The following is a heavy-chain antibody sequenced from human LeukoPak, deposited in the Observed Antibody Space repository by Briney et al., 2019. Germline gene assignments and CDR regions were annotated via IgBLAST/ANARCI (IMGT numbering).Heavy chain of an antibody. J-gene: IGHJ6*02. CDR1: EFTFSSYW. V-gene: IGHV3-7*01. CDR3: ASDPHHASRMDV. D-gene: IGHD1-14*01. CDR2: IKQDGSEK. Sequence: PGGSLRLSCAASEFTFSSYWVSWVRQAPGKGLEWVANIKQDGSEKYYVDSVKGRFTISRDNAKNSLYLQMSSLRAEDTAVYYCASDPHHASRMDVWGQGTTVTVSS.